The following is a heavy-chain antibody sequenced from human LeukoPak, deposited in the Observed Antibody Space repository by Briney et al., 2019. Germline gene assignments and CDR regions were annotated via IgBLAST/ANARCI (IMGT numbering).Heavy chain of an antibody. D-gene: IGHD2-15*01. CDR1: GFTFSSYS. CDR2: IRYDGSNK. V-gene: IGHV3-30*02. Sequence: GRSLRLSCAASGFTFSSYSMNWVRQAPGKGLEWVAFIRYDGSNKYYADSVKGRFTISRDNSKNTLYLQMNSLRAEDTAVYYCARVLRYCSGGNCYSGGLGYMDVWGKGTTVTISS. J-gene: IGHJ6*03. CDR3: ARVLRYCSGGNCYSGGLGYMDV.